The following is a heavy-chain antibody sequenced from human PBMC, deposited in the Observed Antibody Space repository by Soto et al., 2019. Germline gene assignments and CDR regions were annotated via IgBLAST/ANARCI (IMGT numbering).Heavy chain of an antibody. J-gene: IGHJ4*02. D-gene: IGHD5-18*01. CDR2: ISGSGGST. Sequence: GGSLRLSCAASGFTFSSYAMSWVRQAPGKGLEWVSAISGSGGSTYYADSVKGRFTISRDNSKNTLYLQMNSLRADDTAVYYCAKDLVDTAMFESDYWGQGPRVTVS. CDR1: GFTFSSYA. CDR3: AKDLVDTAMFESDY. V-gene: IGHV3-23*01.